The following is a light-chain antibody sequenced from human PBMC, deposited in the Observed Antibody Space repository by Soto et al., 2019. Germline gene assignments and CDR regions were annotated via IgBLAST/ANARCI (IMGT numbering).Light chain of an antibody. CDR1: QSVSINY. Sequence: EIVLTQSPGTLSLSPGERATLSCRASQSVSINYLAWYQQKPGQAHRLLIYGASSRATGIQDRFSGSGSGTDFTLTIRRLEPEDFAVYYCKQYGSSPRTFGQGTKVDIK. CDR3: KQYGSSPRT. CDR2: GAS. V-gene: IGKV3-20*01. J-gene: IGKJ1*01.